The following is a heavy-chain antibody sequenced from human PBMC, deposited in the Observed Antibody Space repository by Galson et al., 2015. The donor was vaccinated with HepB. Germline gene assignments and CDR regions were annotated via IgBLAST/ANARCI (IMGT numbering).Heavy chain of an antibody. Sequence: SVKVSCKASGGTFSSYAISWVRQAPGQGLEWMGRIIPILGIANYAQKFQGRVTITADKSTSTAYMELSSLRSEDTAVYYCARATDYGDYDLVYWGQGTLVTVSS. V-gene: IGHV1-69*04. D-gene: IGHD4-17*01. CDR2: IIPILGIA. CDR1: GGTFSSYA. J-gene: IGHJ4*02. CDR3: ARATDYGDYDLVY.